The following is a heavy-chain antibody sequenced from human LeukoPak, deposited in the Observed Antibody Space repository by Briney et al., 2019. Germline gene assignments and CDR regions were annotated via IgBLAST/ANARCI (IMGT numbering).Heavy chain of an antibody. Sequence: GGSLRLSCAASGVTVSSNYMNWVRQAPGKGLEWVSVIYSGGSTYYSDSVKGRFTISRDNSKNTLYLQMNSLRAEDTAVYYCAALTTLDYWGQGTLVTVSS. D-gene: IGHD3-3*01. CDR2: IYSGGST. CDR1: GVTVSSNY. J-gene: IGHJ4*02. V-gene: IGHV3-66*01. CDR3: AALTTLDY.